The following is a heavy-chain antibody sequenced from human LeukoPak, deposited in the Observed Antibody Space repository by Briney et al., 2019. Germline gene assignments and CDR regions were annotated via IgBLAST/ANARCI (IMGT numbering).Heavy chain of an antibody. CDR3: ARDPSSGWYGGY. J-gene: IGHJ4*02. V-gene: IGHV3-30-3*01. CDR2: ISYDGSNK. Sequence: GALRLSCAASGFTFSSYAMHWVRQAPGKGLEWVAVISYDGSNKYYADSVKGRFTISRDNSKNTLYLQMNSLRAEDTAVYYCARDPSSGWYGGYWGQGTLVTVSS. D-gene: IGHD6-19*01. CDR1: GFTFSSYA.